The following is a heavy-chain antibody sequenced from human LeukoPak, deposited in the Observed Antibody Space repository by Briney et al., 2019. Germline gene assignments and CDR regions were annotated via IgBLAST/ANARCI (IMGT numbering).Heavy chain of an antibody. CDR3: ARDETEYYDSSGYYPDFDY. CDR2: ISSSGSTI. J-gene: IGHJ4*02. V-gene: IGHV3-48*02. CDR1: GFIFSTYS. D-gene: IGHD3-22*01. Sequence: GGSLRLSCAASGFIFSTYSMNWVRQAPGKGLEWVSYISSSGSTIYYADSVKGRFTISRDNAKNSLYLQMNSLRDEDTAVYYCARDETEYYDSSGYYPDFDYWGQGTLVTVSS.